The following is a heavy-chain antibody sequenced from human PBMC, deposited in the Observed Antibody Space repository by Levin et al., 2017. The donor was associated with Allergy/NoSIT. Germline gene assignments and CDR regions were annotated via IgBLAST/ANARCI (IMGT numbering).Heavy chain of an antibody. Sequence: PGGSLRLSCAASGFTFASYAMSWVRQAPGKGLEWVSAISGSGGNTYDADSVKGRFTISRDNSKNTLYLQMNSLRAEDTAVYYCAKILYIRYNWNYFDYWGQGTLVTVSS. J-gene: IGHJ4*02. CDR1: GFTFASYA. CDR3: AKILYIRYNWNYFDY. CDR2: ISGSGGNT. D-gene: IGHD1-20*01. V-gene: IGHV3-23*01.